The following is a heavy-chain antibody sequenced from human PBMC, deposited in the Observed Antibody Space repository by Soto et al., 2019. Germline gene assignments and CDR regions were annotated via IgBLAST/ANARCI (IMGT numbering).Heavy chain of an antibody. CDR1: GFTLSTSGVG. CDR3: AHKGPEDWPLDY. CDR2: IYWDDSK. V-gene: IGHV2-5*02. D-gene: IGHD3-9*01. J-gene: IGHJ4*02. Sequence: QITLKESGPTLVRPTQTLTLTCAFSGFTLSTSGVGMGRIRQPPGKALEWLAVIYWDDSKHYSPSLRSRLTITKDTSKNQVVLTMTNMDPLDTGTYYCAHKGPEDWPLDYWGQGTLVTVSS.